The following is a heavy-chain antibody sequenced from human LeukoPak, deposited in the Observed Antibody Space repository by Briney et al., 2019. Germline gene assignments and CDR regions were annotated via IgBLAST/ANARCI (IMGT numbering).Heavy chain of an antibody. J-gene: IGHJ2*01. CDR1: GFTFSSFG. V-gene: IGHV3-30*03. D-gene: IGHD1-7*01. CDR2: ISDDGSNK. Sequence: GGSLRLSCTASGFTFSSFGMHWVRQAPGKGLEWVAIISDDGSNKYSADSVKGRFTISRDNSKNTLYLQMNSLRAEDTAVYYCARGSGTTDWYFDLWGRGTLVTVSS. CDR3: ARGSGTTDWYFDL.